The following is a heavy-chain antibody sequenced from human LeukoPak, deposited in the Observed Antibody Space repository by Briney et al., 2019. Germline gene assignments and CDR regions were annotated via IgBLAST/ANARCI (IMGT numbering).Heavy chain of an antibody. CDR1: GGSISSSGYC. D-gene: IGHD1-14*01. CDR3: ARHTLALTGRYFDY. CDR2: IYYSGNT. Sequence: SETLSLTCTVSGGSISSSGYCWGWIRQPPGKGLEWIGSIYYSGNTYHNPSLKSRVTISVDTSKNQFSLKLSSVTAADTAVYYCARHTLALTGRYFDYWGQGTLVTVSS. V-gene: IGHV4-39*01. J-gene: IGHJ4*02.